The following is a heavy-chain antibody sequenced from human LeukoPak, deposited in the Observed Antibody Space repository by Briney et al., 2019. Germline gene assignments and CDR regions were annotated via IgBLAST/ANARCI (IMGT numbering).Heavy chain of an antibody. CDR3: ARAYRSSWYANWFDP. Sequence: SSETLSLTCTVPGYSISSGYYWGWIRQPPGKGLEWIGSIYHSGSTYYNPSLKSRVTISVDTSKNQFSLKLSSVTAADTAVYFCARAYRSSWYANWFDPWGQGTLVTVSS. D-gene: IGHD6-13*01. CDR1: GYSISSGYY. CDR2: IYHSGST. J-gene: IGHJ5*02. V-gene: IGHV4-38-2*02.